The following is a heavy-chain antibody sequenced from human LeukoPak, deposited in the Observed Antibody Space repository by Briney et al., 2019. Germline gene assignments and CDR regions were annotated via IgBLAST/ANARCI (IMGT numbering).Heavy chain of an antibody. V-gene: IGHV3-7*01. Sequence: GGSLRLSCAASGFTFSSYWMSWVRQAPGKGLEWVATIRQDGSQKYYVDSVKGRFTISRDNSKNTLYLQMNSLRAEDTAVYYCARGCTNGVCYTGANYYYYYYMDVWGKGTTVTVSS. CDR1: GFTFSSYW. CDR3: ARGCTNGVCYTGANYYYYYYMDV. CDR2: IRQDGSQK. D-gene: IGHD2-8*01. J-gene: IGHJ6*03.